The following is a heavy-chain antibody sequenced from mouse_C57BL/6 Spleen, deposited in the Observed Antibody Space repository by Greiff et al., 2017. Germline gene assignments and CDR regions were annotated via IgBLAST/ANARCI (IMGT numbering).Heavy chain of an antibody. V-gene: IGHV2-2*01. CDR3: ARAPLGTLYYFDY. D-gene: IGHD4-1*01. CDR1: GFSLTSYG. Sequence: VKVVESGPGLVQPSQSLSITCTVSGFSLTSYGVHWVRQSPGKGLEWLGVIWSGGSTDYNAAFISRLSISKDNSKSQFFFKMNSLQADDTAIYYCARAPLGTLYYFDYWGQGTTLTVSS. CDR2: IWSGGST. J-gene: IGHJ2*01.